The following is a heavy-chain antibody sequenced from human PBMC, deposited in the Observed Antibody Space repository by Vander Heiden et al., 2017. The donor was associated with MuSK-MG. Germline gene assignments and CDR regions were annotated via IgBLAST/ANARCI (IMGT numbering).Heavy chain of an antibody. Sequence: QVQLVESGGGVVQPGRSLRLSCAASGFTFRSYAMHWVRQASGKGLEWVAVISYDGSNKYYADSVKGRFTISRDNSKNTLYLQMNSLRAEDTAVYYCARDGAPTVTTWTFDYWGQGTLVTVSS. CDR2: ISYDGSNK. CDR3: ARDGAPTVTTWTFDY. V-gene: IGHV3-30*04. CDR1: GFTFRSYA. D-gene: IGHD4-17*01. J-gene: IGHJ4*02.